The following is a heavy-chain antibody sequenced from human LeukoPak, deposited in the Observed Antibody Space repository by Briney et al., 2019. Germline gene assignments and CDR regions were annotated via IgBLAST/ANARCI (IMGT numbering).Heavy chain of an antibody. CDR2: IGASGADI. V-gene: IGHV3-48*03. CDR3: AREPPKYSYMDV. Sequence: PGGSLRLSCAASGFTFSSYEMTWVRQAPGKGPEWVSYIGASGADIFYADSVKGRFTISRDDAKNSLYLRLDTLRAEDTAIYYCAREPPKYSYMDVWGQGTTVTVSS. J-gene: IGHJ6*02. D-gene: IGHD5-18*01. CDR1: GFTFSSYE.